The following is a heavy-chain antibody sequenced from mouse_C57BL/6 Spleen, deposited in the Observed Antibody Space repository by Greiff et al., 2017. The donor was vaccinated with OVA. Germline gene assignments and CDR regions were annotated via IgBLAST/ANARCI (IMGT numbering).Heavy chain of an antibody. J-gene: IGHJ2*01. CDR2: ISDGGSST. Sequence: EVKLMESGGGLVKPGGSLKLSCAASGFTFSSYAMSWVRQTPEKRLEWVATISDGGSSTYYPDNVKGRFTISRDNAKNNLYLQMSHLKSEDTAMYYCARVRDSNPFDYWGQGTTLTVSS. D-gene: IGHD2-5*01. CDR1: GFTFSSYA. V-gene: IGHV5-4*03. CDR3: ARVRDSNPFDY.